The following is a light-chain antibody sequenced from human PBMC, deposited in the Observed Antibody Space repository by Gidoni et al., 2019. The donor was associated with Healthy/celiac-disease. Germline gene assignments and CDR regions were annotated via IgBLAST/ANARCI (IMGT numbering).Light chain of an antibody. V-gene: IGKV3-11*01. CDR2: DAS. Sequence: ELVLTQSPATLSLSPGERATLSCTASQSVSSYLAWYQQKPGQAPRLLIYDASNRATGIPARFSGSGSGTDFTLTISSLEPEDFAVYYCQQRSNWPPIFTFGPGTKVDIK. J-gene: IGKJ3*01. CDR3: QQRSNWPPIFT. CDR1: QSVSSY.